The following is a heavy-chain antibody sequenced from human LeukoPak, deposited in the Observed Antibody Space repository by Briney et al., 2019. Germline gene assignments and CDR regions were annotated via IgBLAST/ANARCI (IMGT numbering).Heavy chain of an antibody. CDR2: IIPIFGTA. Sequence: PVKVSCKASGGTFSSYAISWVRQAPGQGLEWMGGIIPIFGTANYAQKFQGRVTITADESTSTAYMELSSLRSEDTAVYYCARGYCSSTSCSSPGDYWGQGTLVTVSS. V-gene: IGHV1-69*13. CDR1: GGTFSSYA. J-gene: IGHJ4*02. D-gene: IGHD2-2*01. CDR3: ARGYCSSTSCSSPGDY.